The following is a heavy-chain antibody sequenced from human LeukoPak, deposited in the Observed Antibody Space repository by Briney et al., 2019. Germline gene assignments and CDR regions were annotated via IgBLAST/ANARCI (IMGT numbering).Heavy chain of an antibody. CDR3: AKTTAGYSSGRYPGWPVDY. D-gene: IGHD6-19*01. V-gene: IGHV3-23*01. J-gene: IGHJ4*02. Sequence: GGSLRLSCAASGFTFSSYAMSWVRQAPGKGLEWVSAISASSDSTFYADSVKDRFTISRDNSKNTVFLQMDRLRAEDTAVYYCAKTTAGYSSGRYPGWPVDYWGQGTLVTVSS. CDR1: GFTFSSYA. CDR2: ISASSDST.